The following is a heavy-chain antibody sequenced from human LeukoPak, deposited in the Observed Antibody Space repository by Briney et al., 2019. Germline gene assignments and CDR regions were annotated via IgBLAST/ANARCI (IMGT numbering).Heavy chain of an antibody. Sequence: GGSLRLSCAASGFTFSSYSMHWVRQAPGKGLEWVSSISSSSNYIYYADSVKGRFTISRDNAKNSLYLQMNSLRAEDTAVYYCAREKLWFGGLFDYWGQGTVVTVSS. J-gene: IGHJ4*02. V-gene: IGHV3-21*01. CDR3: AREKLWFGGLFDY. D-gene: IGHD3-10*01. CDR2: ISSSSNYI. CDR1: GFTFSSYS.